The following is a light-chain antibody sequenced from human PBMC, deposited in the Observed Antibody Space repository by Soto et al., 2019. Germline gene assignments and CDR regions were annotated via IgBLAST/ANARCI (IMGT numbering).Light chain of an antibody. CDR1: QSISSW. CDR3: QQYNSYPT. Sequence: DIQMTQSPSTLSASVGDRVTITCRASQSISSWLAWYQQQPGKAPKLLIYDASSLESEVPSRFSGSVSGTELTLTISSLQPDDFATYYCQQYNSYPTFGQGTKVELK. J-gene: IGKJ1*01. CDR2: DAS. V-gene: IGKV1-5*01.